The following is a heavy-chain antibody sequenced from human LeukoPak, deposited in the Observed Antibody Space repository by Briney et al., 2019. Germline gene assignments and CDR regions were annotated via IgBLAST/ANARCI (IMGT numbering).Heavy chain of an antibody. D-gene: IGHD1-20*01. CDR2: ISSSSSYI. V-gene: IGHV3-21*01. J-gene: IGHJ4*02. CDR3: ARAHNWKYGTFDY. CDR1: GFTFSSYS. Sequence: GGSLRLSCAASGFTFSSYSMNWVRQAPGKGLEWVSCISSSSSYIYNADSVKGRFTISRDNAKDSLYLQMNSLRVEDTAVYYCARAHNWKYGTFDYWGQGTLVTVSS.